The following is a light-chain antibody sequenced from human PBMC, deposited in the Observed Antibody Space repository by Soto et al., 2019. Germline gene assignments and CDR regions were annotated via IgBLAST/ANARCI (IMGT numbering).Light chain of an antibody. CDR3: CSYAGSYILV. CDR2: GVN. CDR1: SSDVGRYNY. Sequence: HSVLTQPRSVSGSPGQSVTISCTGTSSDVGRYNYVSWYQHHTGKAPKLMIYGVNERASGVTDRLSGSKSGNTASLNISRLQAEDEADYHCCSYAGSYILVFGGGTKVTVL. V-gene: IGLV2-11*01. J-gene: IGLJ3*02.